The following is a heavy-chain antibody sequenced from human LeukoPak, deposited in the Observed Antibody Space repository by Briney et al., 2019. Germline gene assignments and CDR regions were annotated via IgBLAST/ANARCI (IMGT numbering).Heavy chain of an antibody. CDR2: IIPFLGVV. CDR1: GYTFTSYY. Sequence: SVKVSCKASGYTFTSYYMHWVRQAPGQGLQWMGRIIPFLGVVKYAQKFQGRVTITADKSTSIAYMELSSLRSEDTAVYYCARRGDRGHFDYWGQGTRVTVSS. D-gene: IGHD3-10*01. V-gene: IGHV1-69*02. CDR3: ARRGDRGHFDY. J-gene: IGHJ4*02.